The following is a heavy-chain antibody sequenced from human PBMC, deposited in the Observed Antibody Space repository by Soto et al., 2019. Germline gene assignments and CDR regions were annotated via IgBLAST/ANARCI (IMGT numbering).Heavy chain of an antibody. Sequence: SLKVSCKASGSTFTSSAVQWVRQARGQRLEWIGWIVVGSGNTNYAQKFQERVPISREMSTSTAYMGLISLRSEDTAVYYCAANTPTTVTTSYYYYGMDVWGQGTTVTVSS. CDR1: GSTFTSSA. CDR3: AANTPTTVTTSYYYYGMDV. J-gene: IGHJ6*02. CDR2: IVVGSGNT. D-gene: IGHD4-17*01. V-gene: IGHV1-58*01.